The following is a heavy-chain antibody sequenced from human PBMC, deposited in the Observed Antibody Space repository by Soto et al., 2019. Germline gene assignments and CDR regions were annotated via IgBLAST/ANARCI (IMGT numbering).Heavy chain of an antibody. D-gene: IGHD3-10*01. CDR3: AKAGVLLWFGELSGPLF. V-gene: IGHV3-23*01. CDR2: ISGSGGST. Sequence: GGSLTLSCAASGFPFSSYAMSWVRQAPGKGLEWVSAISGSGGSTYYADSVKGRFTISRDNSKNTLYLQMNSLRAEDTAVYYCAKAGVLLWFGELSGPLFWGQGTLVTVSS. CDR1: GFPFSSYA. J-gene: IGHJ4*02.